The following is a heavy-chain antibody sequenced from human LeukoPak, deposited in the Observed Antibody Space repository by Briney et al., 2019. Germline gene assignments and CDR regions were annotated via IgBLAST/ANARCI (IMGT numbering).Heavy chain of an antibody. V-gene: IGHV4-61*02. CDR1: GGSISSGSYY. J-gene: IGHJ4*02. CDR3: AKVGPRITFGGVIVDEGDY. CDR2: IYTSGST. Sequence: SQTLSLTCTVSGGSISSGSYYWSWIRQPAGKGLEWIGRIYTSGSTNYNPSLKSRVTISVDTSKNQFSLKLSSVTAADTAVYYCAKVGPRITFGGVIVDEGDYWGQGTLVTVSS. D-gene: IGHD3-16*02.